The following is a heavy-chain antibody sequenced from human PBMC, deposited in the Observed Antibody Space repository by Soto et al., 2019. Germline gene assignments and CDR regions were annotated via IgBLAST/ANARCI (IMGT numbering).Heavy chain of an antibody. CDR3: ARSGYSYGPNPLLY. CDR1: GGSISSGGYY. CDR2: IYYSGST. V-gene: IGHV4-31*03. Sequence: QVQLQESGPGLVKPSQTLSLTCTVSGGSISSGGYYWSWIRQHPGKGLVWIWYIYYSGSTYYNPCLKSRVTISLDTSKNLFSLKLSSVTAADTAVYYCARSGYSYGPNPLLYWGQGTLVTVSS. J-gene: IGHJ4*02. D-gene: IGHD5-18*01.